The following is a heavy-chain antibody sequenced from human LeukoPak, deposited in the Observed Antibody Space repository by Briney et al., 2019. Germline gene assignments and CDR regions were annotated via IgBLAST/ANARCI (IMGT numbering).Heavy chain of an antibody. CDR1: GFTFGDYP. CDR2: IRSKLYGGTT. D-gene: IGHD5-18*01. J-gene: IGHJ4*02. CDR3: TRLRGYNYGYCDY. V-gene: IGHV3-49*03. Sequence: GGSLRLSCTASGFTFGDYPMSWFRQTPGKGLEWVGFIRSKLYGGTTEYDASVKGRFTISRDDSKSIAYLQMNSLKTEDTAVYYCTRLRGYNYGYCDYWGQGTLVTVSS.